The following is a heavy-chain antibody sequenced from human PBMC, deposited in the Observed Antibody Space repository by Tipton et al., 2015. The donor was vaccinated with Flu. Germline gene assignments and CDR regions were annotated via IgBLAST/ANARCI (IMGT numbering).Heavy chain of an antibody. CDR2: ISSSSSYI. D-gene: IGHD3-10*01. V-gene: IGHV3-21*01. Sequence: SLRLSCAASGFTFSSYSMNWVRQAPGKGLEWVSSISSSSSYIYYADSVKGRFTISRDNAKNSLYLQMNSLRAEDTAVYYCAREGALWFGELGHWGQGTLVTVSS. J-gene: IGHJ4*02. CDR1: GFTFSSYS. CDR3: AREGALWFGELGH.